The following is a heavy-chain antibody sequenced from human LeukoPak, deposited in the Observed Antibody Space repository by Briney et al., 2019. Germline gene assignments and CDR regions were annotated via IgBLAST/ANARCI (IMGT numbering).Heavy chain of an antibody. Sequence: SQTLSLTCTVSGGSISSGGYYWSWIRQHPGKGLEWIGYIYYSGSTYYNPSLKSRVTISVDTSKNQFSLKLSSVAAADTAVYYCAREGGKIEGYFQHWGQGTLVTVSS. J-gene: IGHJ1*01. CDR3: AREGGKIEGYFQH. D-gene: IGHD1-26*01. V-gene: IGHV4-31*03. CDR2: IYYSGST. CDR1: GGSISSGGYY.